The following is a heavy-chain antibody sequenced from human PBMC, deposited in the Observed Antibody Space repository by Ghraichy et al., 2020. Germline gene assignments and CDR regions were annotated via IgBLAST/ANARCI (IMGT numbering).Heavy chain of an antibody. D-gene: IGHD6-25*01. CDR2: IGTAGDT. V-gene: IGHV3-13*04. CDR1: GFTFSSYD. J-gene: IGHJ3*02. Sequence: GGSLRLSCAASGFTFSSYDMHWVRQATGKGLEWVSAIGTAGDTYYPGSVKGRFTISRENAKNSLYLQMNSLRAGDTAVYYCARGGRTGPGRGDAFDIWGQGTMVTVSS. CDR3: ARGGRTGPGRGDAFDI.